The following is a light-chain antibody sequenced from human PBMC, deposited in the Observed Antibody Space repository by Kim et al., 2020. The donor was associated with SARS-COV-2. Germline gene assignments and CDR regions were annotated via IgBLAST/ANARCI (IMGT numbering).Light chain of an antibody. CDR2: DAS. CDR1: QDITNY. V-gene: IGKV1-33*01. J-gene: IGKJ4*01. CDR3: QQYETLPLT. Sequence: DIQMTQSPSSLSASVGDRVTITCQASQDITNYLSWYQQKPGKAPKLLIYDASNLETGVPSRFSRSGSGTYFTFTISSLQPEDIATYYCQQYETLPLTFGGGTKVDIK.